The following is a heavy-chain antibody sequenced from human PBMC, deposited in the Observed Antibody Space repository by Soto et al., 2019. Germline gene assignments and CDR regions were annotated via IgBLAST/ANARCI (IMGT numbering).Heavy chain of an antibody. Sequence: EVQLVESGGGLVQPGGSLRLSCAASGFTVSSNYMSWVRQAPGKGLEWVSVIYSGGSTYYADSVKGRFTISRDNSKNTLFLQMNSLRAEDTAVYYCARGGGYYPYYYYGMDVWGQGTTVTVSS. D-gene: IGHD3-22*01. J-gene: IGHJ6*02. CDR3: ARGGGYYPYYYYGMDV. V-gene: IGHV3-66*01. CDR2: IYSGGST. CDR1: GFTVSSNY.